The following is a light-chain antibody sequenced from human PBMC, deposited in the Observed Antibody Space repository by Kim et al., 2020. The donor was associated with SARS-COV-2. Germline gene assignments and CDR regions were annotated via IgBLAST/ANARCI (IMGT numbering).Light chain of an antibody. Sequence: LGQTVRMTCQGDSLRRYYASWYQQKPGQAPVLVIYGKNNRPSGIPDRFSGSSSGNTASLTITGAQAEDEADYYCNSRDSSGNHLRVFGTGTKVTVL. CDR2: GKN. CDR1: SLRRYY. J-gene: IGLJ1*01. CDR3: NSRDSSGNHLRV. V-gene: IGLV3-19*01.